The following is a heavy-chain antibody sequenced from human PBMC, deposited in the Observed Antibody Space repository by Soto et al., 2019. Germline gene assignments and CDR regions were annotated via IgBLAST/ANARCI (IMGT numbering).Heavy chain of an antibody. CDR2: INPNSGGT. Sequence: SGYTFTGYYMHWVRQAPGQGLEWMGWINPNSGGTNYAQKFQGRVTMTRDTSISTAYMELSRLRSDDTAVYYCASASRYCSSTSCYNFHYYGMDVWGQGTTVTVS. CDR3: ASASRYCSSTSCYNFHYYGMDV. CDR1: GYTFTGYY. V-gene: IGHV1-2*02. J-gene: IGHJ6*02. D-gene: IGHD2-2*02.